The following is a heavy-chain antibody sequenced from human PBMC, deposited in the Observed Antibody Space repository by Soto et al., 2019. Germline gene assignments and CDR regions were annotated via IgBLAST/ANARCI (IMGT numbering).Heavy chain of an antibody. CDR1: GGTFSSYA. CDR3: ARNPYYYGSGSYYNHYYYGMDV. D-gene: IGHD3-10*01. CDR2: IIPIFGTA. Sequence: SVKVSCKASGGTFSSYAISWVRQAPGQGLEWMGGIIPIFGTANYAQKFQGRVTITADESTSTAYMELSSLRSEDTAVYYCARNPYYYGSGSYYNHYYYGMDVWGQGTTVIVS. J-gene: IGHJ6*02. V-gene: IGHV1-69*13.